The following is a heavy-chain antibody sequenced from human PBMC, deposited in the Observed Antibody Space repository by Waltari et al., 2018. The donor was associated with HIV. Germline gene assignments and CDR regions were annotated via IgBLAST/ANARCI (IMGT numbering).Heavy chain of an antibody. CDR2: INSDGSST. Sequence: EVQLVESGGGLVQPGGSLRLSCAASGFTFSSYWMHWVRQAPGKGLVWVSRINSDGSSTSYADSWKGRFTISRDNAKNTLYLQMNSLRAEDTAVYYCARVQGYSYAVNWFDPWGQGTLVTVSS. V-gene: IGHV3-74*01. CDR3: ARVQGYSYAVNWFDP. CDR1: GFTFSSYW. J-gene: IGHJ5*02. D-gene: IGHD5-18*01.